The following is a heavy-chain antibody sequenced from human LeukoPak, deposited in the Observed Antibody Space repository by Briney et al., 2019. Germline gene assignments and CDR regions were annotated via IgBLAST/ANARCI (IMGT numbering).Heavy chain of an antibody. CDR2: ISGDGAST. CDR3: TRDRHWGSGYFDY. D-gene: IGHD7-27*01. J-gene: IGHJ4*02. Sequence: GGSLRLSCAASGFTFDDYGMHWVRQGPGKGLEWVSLISGDGASTYYADSVKGRFTISRDNSKNSLYLQMNSLRAEDTAVYYCTRDRHWGSGYFDYWGQGALVTVSS. V-gene: IGHV3-43*02. CDR1: GFTFDDYG.